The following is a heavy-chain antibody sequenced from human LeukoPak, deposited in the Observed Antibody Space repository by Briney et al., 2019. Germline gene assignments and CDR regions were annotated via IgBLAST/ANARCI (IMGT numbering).Heavy chain of an antibody. CDR1: GFTFDDYA. D-gene: IGHD6-13*01. CDR3: AKDMGSSSWYGDYYYYGMDV. J-gene: IGHJ6*02. V-gene: IGHV3-9*01. CDR2: ISWNSGSI. Sequence: TGRSLRLSCAASGFTFDDYAMHWVRQAPGKGLGWVSGISWNSGSIGYADSVKGRFTISRDNAKNSLYLQMNSLRAEDTALYYCAKDMGSSSWYGDYYYYGMDVWGQGTTVTVSS.